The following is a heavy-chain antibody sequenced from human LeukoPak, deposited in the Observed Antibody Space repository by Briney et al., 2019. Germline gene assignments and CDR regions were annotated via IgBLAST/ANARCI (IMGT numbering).Heavy chain of an antibody. CDR2: IRVSDVST. Sequence: QSGGSLRLSCAASGFTFSSYAMNWVRQAPGKGLKWVSAIRVSDVSTYYADSVKGRFTMSRDNSKNTLYLQMNSLRADDTAIYYCAKPQSYYNYGYEYYYYYGLDVWGQGTTVTVSS. CDR1: GFTFSSYA. D-gene: IGHD5-18*01. CDR3: AKPQSYYNYGYEYYYYYGLDV. J-gene: IGHJ6*02. V-gene: IGHV3-23*01.